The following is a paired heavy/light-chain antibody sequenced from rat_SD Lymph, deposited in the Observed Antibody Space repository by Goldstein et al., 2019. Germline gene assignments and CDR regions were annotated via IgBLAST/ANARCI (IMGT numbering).Heavy chain of an antibody. D-gene: IGHD1-3*01. J-gene: IGHJ4*01. CDR2: IDPEDDST. CDR3: TTGNYGSYDVMDA. Sequence: EVQLQQSGAELVRPGTSVKLSCKVSGDTITAYYMHFVKQRPGQGLEWIGRIDPEDDSTKYAEKFKNKATLTADTSSNTAYLKLSSLTSEDTATYFCTTGNYGSYDVMDAWGQGASVTVSS. V-gene: IGHV1-6*01. CDR1: GDTITAYY.
Light chain of an antibody. Sequence: DIQMTQSPASLSASLDEIVTITCQASLDIGNWLAWYQQKPGKSPQLLIYGATSLADGVPSRFSGSRSGTQYSLKISKLQVEDTGIYYCLQHYSAYTFGAGTKLELK. J-gene: IGKJ2-3*01. CDR3: LQHYSAYT. CDR1: LDIGNW. V-gene: IGKV12S25*01. CDR2: GAT.